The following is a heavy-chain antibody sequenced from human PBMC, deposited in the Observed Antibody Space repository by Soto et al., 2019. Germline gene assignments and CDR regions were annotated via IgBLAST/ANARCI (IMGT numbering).Heavy chain of an antibody. CDR2: IKHDGSET. D-gene: IGHD1-20*01. CDR1: GFTFSNYW. CDR3: ATATVTAHYYYYMDV. Sequence: GGSLRLSCAASGFTFSNYWMTWVRQAPGGGLEWVANIKHDGSETTYVDFMGGRFTISRDNPKNSLYQQMNRLRADDTAVYYCATATVTAHYYYYMDVWGKGTTVTVSS. V-gene: IGHV3-7*01. J-gene: IGHJ6*03.